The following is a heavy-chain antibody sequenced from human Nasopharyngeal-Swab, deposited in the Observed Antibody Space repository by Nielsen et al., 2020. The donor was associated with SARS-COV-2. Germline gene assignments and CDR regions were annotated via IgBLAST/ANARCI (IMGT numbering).Heavy chain of an antibody. CDR2: IHSSGTT. Sequence: SETLSLTCTVSGGSISTYYWSWIRQPPGKGLEWIGYIHSSGTTNYNPSLKSRVTISVDTSKNQFSLKLSSVTAADTAVYYCARDHSYYDSNGYYFDYWGQGTLVTVSS. D-gene: IGHD3-22*01. CDR3: ARDHSYYDSNGYYFDY. J-gene: IGHJ4*02. CDR1: GGSISTYY. V-gene: IGHV4-59*01.